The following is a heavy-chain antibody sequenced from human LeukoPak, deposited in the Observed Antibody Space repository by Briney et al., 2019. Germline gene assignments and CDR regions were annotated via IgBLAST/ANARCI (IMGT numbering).Heavy chain of an antibody. V-gene: IGHV4-59*01. CDR2: IYYSGST. CDR1: GGSISSYY. J-gene: IGHJ4*02. CDR3: ARDSEYYDILTGTNGYYFDY. Sequence: SETLSLTCTVSGGSISSYYWSWIRQPPGKGLEWIGYIYYSGSTNYNPSLKSRVTISVDTSKNQFSLKLSSVTAADTAVYYCARDSEYYDILTGTNGYYFDYWGQGALVTVSS. D-gene: IGHD3-9*01.